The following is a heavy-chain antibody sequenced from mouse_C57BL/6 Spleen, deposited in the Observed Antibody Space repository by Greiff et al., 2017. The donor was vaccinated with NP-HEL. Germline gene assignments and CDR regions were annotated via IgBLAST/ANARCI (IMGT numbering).Heavy chain of an antibody. D-gene: IGHD2-3*01. CDR1: GFTFSNYW. J-gene: IGHJ1*03. CDR2: IRLKSDNYAT. CDR3: TGYEGFEGYFDV. Sequence: DVQLVESGGGLVQPGGSMKLSCVASGFTFSNYWMNWVRQSPEKGLEWVAQIRLKSDNYATHYAESVKGRFTISRDDSKSSVYLQMNNLRAEDTVIYYCTGYEGFEGYFDVWGTGTTVTVSS. V-gene: IGHV6-3*01.